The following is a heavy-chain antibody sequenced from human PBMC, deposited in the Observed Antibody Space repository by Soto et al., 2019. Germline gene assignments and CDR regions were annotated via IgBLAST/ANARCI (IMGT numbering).Heavy chain of an antibody. CDR1: GASIRSYY. D-gene: IGHD1-1*01. CDR2: IYDSGST. J-gene: IGHJ4*02. V-gene: IGHV4-59*01. CDR3: AKSYNVFWYFDC. Sequence: SETLCLTCTVSGASIRSYYWSWIRQSPGKGLEWIGYIYDSGSTNYNPSLESRVTISADTSKNQFSLKLTSVTSANTAVYYCAKSYNVFWYFDCWGQGALVTVSS.